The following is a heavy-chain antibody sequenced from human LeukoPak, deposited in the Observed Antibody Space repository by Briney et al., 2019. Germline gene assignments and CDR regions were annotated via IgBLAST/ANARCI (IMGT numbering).Heavy chain of an antibody. D-gene: IGHD3-10*01. CDR3: ARGVLY. J-gene: IGHJ4*02. V-gene: IGHV4-38-2*01. CDR2: IYHTGST. CDR1: GYYISSGYY. Sequence: PSETLSLTCDVSGYYISSGYYWGWIRQPPGKGLEWIGSIYHTGSTYYSPSLKSRVSISVDTSKNQFSLKLSSVTAADTAVYYCARGVLYWGQGTLVTVSS.